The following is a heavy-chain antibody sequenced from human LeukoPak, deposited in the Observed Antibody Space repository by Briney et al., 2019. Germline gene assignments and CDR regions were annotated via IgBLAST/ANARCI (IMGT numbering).Heavy chain of an antibody. CDR3: ARSYDSSGPNWFDP. CDR2: IYPGDSDT. D-gene: IGHD3-22*01. Sequence: GESLKISCKASGYDFRNYWIGWVRQMPGKGLEWMGIIYPGDSDTRYSPSFQGQVTISADKSISTAYLQWSSLKASDTAMYYCARSYDSSGPNWFDPWGQGTLVTVSS. V-gene: IGHV5-51*01. J-gene: IGHJ5*02. CDR1: GYDFRNYW.